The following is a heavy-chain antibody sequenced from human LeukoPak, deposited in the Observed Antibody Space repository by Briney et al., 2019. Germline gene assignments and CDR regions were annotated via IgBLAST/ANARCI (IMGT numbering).Heavy chain of an antibody. D-gene: IGHD3-22*01. V-gene: IGHV4-59*13. CDR2: IYYSGST. J-gene: IGHJ3*02. CDR3: ASGQIVDDAFDI. Sequence: SETLSLTCTVSGGSISSYYWSWTRQPPGKGLEWIEYIYYSGSTNYNPSLKSRVTISVDTSKNQFSLKLSSVTAADTAVYYCASGQIVDDAFDIWGQGTMVTVSS. CDR1: GGSISSYY.